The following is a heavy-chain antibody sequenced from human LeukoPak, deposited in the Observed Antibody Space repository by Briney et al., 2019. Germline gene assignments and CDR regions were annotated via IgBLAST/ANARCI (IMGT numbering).Heavy chain of an antibody. CDR2: ISGSGDNT. D-gene: IGHD2/OR15-2a*01. CDR1: GFIFSTYF. V-gene: IGHV3-23*01. CDR3: ARDFSGGYNWFDP. Sequence: GGSLRLSCAASGFIFSTYFLGWVRQAPGKGLEWVSVISGSGDNTYYADSVKGRFTISRDNSKNTLYLQMNSLRAEDTAVYYCARDFSGGYNWFDPWGQGTLVTVSS. J-gene: IGHJ5*02.